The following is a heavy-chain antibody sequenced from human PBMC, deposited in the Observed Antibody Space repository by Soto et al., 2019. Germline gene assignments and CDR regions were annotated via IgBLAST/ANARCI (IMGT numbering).Heavy chain of an antibody. CDR2: IYYSGST. CDR1: GGSISSGGYY. CDR3: ASGVVPAAILWFDP. V-gene: IGHV4-31*03. D-gene: IGHD2-2*01. J-gene: IGHJ5*02. Sequence: QVQLQESGPGLVKPSQTLSLTCTVSGGSISSGGYYWSWIRQHPGKGLEWIGYIYYSGSTYYNPSLMSRVTISVDTSKNQISLKLSSVTAADTAVYYCASGVVPAAILWFDPWGQGTLVTVSS.